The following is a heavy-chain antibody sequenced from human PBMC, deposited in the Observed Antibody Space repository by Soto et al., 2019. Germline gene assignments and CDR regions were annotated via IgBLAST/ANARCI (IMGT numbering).Heavy chain of an antibody. CDR1: GGSISSGGYY. D-gene: IGHD3-22*01. CDR3: ASEYYYDSSRVS. J-gene: IGHJ4*02. V-gene: IGHV4-31*03. CDR2: IYYSGST. Sequence: SETLSLTCTVSGGSISSGGYYWSWIRQHPGKGLEWIGYIYYSGSTYYNPSLKSRVTISVDTSKNQFSLKLSSVTAADTAVYYCASEYYYDSSRVSWGQGTLVTVSS.